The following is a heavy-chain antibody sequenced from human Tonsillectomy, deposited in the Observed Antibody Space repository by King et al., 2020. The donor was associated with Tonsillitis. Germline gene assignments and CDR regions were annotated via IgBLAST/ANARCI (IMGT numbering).Heavy chain of an antibody. J-gene: IGHJ4*02. Sequence: VPLVASGGGLVPPGRSLRLSCAVSGFPFRTSAMHWVCQAPGKGLEWVSIILYDGSKHYYADSVQGRFTISRDNSKNTLYLQMHSLRAEDTAVYYCAREGDGVGRDYGGQGTLVTVSS. V-gene: IGHV3-33*08. D-gene: IGHD3-3*01. CDR2: ILYDGSKH. CDR1: GFPFRTSA. CDR3: AREGDGVGRDY.